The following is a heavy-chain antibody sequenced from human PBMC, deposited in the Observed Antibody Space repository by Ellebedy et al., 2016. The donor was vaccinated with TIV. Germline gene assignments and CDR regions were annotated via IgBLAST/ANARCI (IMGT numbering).Heavy chain of an antibody. J-gene: IGHJ4*02. D-gene: IGHD3-16*01. CDR2: IYHGVSS. V-gene: IGHV4-4*02. Sequence: GSLRLSXGVSGDPITGSHWWSWVRQPPGRGLEWIGEIYHGVSSHYNPSLKSRVTMSIDESKNGFSLKLTSVTAADTAVYYCATDWGRAAVLWGQGTLVTVSS. CDR3: ATDWGRAAVL. CDR1: GDPITGSHW.